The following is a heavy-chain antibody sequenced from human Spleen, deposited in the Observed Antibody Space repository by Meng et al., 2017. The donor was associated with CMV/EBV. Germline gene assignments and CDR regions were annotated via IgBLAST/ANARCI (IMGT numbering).Heavy chain of an antibody. D-gene: IGHD2-2*01. V-gene: IGHV4-59*01. CDR3: ARERGYCSSTSCYALLGV. J-gene: IGHJ6*02. CDR2: IYHSGST. CDR1: GGSISSYY. Sequence: SETLSLTCTVSGGSISSYYWSWIRQPPGKGLEWIGFIYHSGSTNYNPSLKSRVTISVDTSKNQFSLKLRSVTAADTAVYYCARERGYCSSTSCYALLGVWGQGTTVTVSS.